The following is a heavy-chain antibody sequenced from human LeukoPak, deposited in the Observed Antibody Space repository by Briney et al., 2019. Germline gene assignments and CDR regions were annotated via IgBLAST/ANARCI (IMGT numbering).Heavy chain of an antibody. CDR1: GYTFTGYY. D-gene: IGHD3-22*01. J-gene: IGHJ4*02. CDR2: INPNSGGT. CDR3: ARGTPTYYYDSSGYLIGSFDY. Sequence: ASVKVSCKASGYTFTGYYMHWVRQAPGQGLEWMGWINPNSGGTNYAQKFQGRVTMTRDTSISTAYMELSRLRSDDTAVYHCARGTPTYYYDSSGYLIGSFDYWGQGTLVTVSS. V-gene: IGHV1-2*02.